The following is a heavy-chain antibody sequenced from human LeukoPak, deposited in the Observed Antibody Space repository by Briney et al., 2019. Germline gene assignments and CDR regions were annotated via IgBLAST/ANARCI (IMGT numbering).Heavy chain of an antibody. J-gene: IGHJ5*02. CDR2: IYTSGST. CDR3: ARGRSEFDP. V-gene: IGHV4-4*07. Sequence: PSETLSLTCTVSGGSISSYYGSWLRQPAGKGLEWMGCIYTSGSTNYNPSLKSRVTMSVDTSKNQFSLKLSSVTAADTAVYYCARGRSEFDPWGQGTLVTVSS. CDR1: GGSISSYY.